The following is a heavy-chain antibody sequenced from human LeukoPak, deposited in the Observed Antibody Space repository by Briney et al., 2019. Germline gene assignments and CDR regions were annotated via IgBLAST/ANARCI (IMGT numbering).Heavy chain of an antibody. D-gene: IGHD6-13*01. Sequence: SSETLSLTCAVSGGSISSSNWWSWVRQPPGKGLEWIGEIYHSGSTNYNPSLKSRVTISVDKSKNQFSLKLSSVTAADTAVYYCARDVKQQLVEGGSYFDYWGQGTLVTVSS. V-gene: IGHV4-4*02. CDR3: ARDVKQQLVEGGSYFDY. CDR1: GGSISSSNW. J-gene: IGHJ4*02. CDR2: IYHSGST.